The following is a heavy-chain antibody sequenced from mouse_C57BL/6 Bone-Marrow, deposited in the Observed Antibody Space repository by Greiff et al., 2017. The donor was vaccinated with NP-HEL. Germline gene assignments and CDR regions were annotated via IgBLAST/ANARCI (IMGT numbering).Heavy chain of an antibody. D-gene: IGHD1-1*01. Sequence: EVKLVESGPELVKPGASVKISCKASGYSFTDYNMNWVKQSNGKSLEWIGVINPNYGTTSYNQKFKGKATLTVDQSSSTAYMQLNSLTSEDSAVYYCARSLYYYGSSYWYFDVWGTGTTVTVSS. V-gene: IGHV1-39*01. CDR2: INPNYGTT. CDR3: ARSLYYYGSSYWYFDV. J-gene: IGHJ1*03. CDR1: GYSFTDYN.